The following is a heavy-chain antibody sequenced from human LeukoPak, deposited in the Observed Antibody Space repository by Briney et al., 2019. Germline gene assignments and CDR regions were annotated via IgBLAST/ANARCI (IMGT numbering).Heavy chain of an antibody. CDR1: SGSIINGSYY. Sequence: SETLSLTCTVSSGSIINGSYYWGWIRQPPGKGLEWIGSIYYSGTTFYNPSLKSRVTISVDTSKNQFSLKLSSVTAADTAVYYCARARGRIAAASDAFDIWGQGTMVTVSS. J-gene: IGHJ3*02. CDR3: ARARGRIAAASDAFDI. CDR2: IYYSGTT. V-gene: IGHV4-39*07. D-gene: IGHD6-6*01.